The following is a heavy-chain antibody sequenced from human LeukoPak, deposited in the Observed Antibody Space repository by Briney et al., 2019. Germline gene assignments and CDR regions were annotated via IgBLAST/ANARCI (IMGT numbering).Heavy chain of an antibody. CDR2: IYYSGST. CDR3: ARVRYCSGGSCSSPTYFDY. CDR1: GGSISSSSYY. D-gene: IGHD2-15*01. Sequence: SETLSLTCTVSGGSISSSSYYWGWIRQPPGRGLEWIGSIYYSGSTYYNPSLKSRVTILVDMSKNQFSLKLSSVTAADTAVYYCARVRYCSGGSCSSPTYFDYWGQGTLVTVSS. J-gene: IGHJ4*02. V-gene: IGHV4-39*07.